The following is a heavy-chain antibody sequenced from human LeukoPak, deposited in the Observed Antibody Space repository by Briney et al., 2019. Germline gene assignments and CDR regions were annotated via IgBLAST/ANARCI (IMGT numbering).Heavy chain of an antibody. D-gene: IGHD3-9*01. J-gene: IGHJ4*02. CDR3: ARGVRRYFEG. Sequence: GGSLRLSCAASGFTVSYYYMSWVRQAPGKGLEWVSIIYSGGTTYYADSVRGRFTISRDNSKNTLYLQMNSLRAEDTAVYYCARGVRRYFEGWGQGTLVTVSS. V-gene: IGHV3-53*01. CDR1: GFTVSYYY. CDR2: IYSGGTT.